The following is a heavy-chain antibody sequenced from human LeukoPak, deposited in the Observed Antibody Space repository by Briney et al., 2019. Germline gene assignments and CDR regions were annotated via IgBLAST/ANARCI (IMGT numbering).Heavy chain of an antibody. Sequence: GASVKVSCKASGYTFTSYYMHWVRQAPGQGLEWMGWINPNSGGTNYAQKFQGRVTMTRDTSISTAYMELSRLRSDDTAVYYCARTIVGATGGGDYWGQGTLVTVSS. V-gene: IGHV1-2*02. CDR1: GYTFTSYY. J-gene: IGHJ4*02. D-gene: IGHD1-26*01. CDR2: INPNSGGT. CDR3: ARTIVGATGGGDY.